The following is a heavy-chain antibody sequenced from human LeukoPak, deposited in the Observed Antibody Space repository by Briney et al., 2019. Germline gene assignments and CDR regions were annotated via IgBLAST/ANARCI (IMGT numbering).Heavy chain of an antibody. J-gene: IGHJ4*02. V-gene: IGHV1-2*02. CDR1: GYTFTAYY. CDR3: ARDLGVTVRPFSLFY. Sequence: VASVKISCTASGYTFTAYYMHWVRQAPGHGPVRVGWINTHSGVTNYAQKFQGRVIMTSDTSISTAYMEFSRLRSDDTAMYYCARDLGVTVRPFSLFYWGQGTLVTVSS. D-gene: IGHD6-6*01. CDR2: INTHSGVT.